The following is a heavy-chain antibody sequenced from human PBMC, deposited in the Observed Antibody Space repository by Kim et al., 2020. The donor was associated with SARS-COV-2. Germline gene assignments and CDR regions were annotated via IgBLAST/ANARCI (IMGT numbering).Heavy chain of an antibody. J-gene: IGHJ6*02. V-gene: IGHV4-39*01. Sequence: SETLSLTCTVSGGSISSSSYYWGWIRQPPGKGLEWIGSIYYSGSTYYNPSLKSRVTISVDTSKNQFSLKLSSVTAADTAVYYCARQLLAAAGTPHYYYYGMDVWGQGTTVTVSS. CDR2: IYYSGST. D-gene: IGHD6-13*01. CDR1: GGSISSSSYY. CDR3: ARQLLAAAGTPHYYYYGMDV.